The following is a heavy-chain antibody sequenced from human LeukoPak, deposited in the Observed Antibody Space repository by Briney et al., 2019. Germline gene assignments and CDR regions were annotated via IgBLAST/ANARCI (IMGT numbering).Heavy chain of an antibody. CDR2: IYYSGST. Sequence: SETLSLTCTVSGGSISSYYWSWIRQPPGKGLEWIGYIYYSGSTNYNPSLKSRVTIPVDTSKNQFSLKLSSVTAADTAVYYCARDCSSTSCYDAFDIWGQGTMVTVSS. J-gene: IGHJ3*02. V-gene: IGHV4-59*01. CDR1: GGSISSYY. CDR3: ARDCSSTSCYDAFDI. D-gene: IGHD2-2*01.